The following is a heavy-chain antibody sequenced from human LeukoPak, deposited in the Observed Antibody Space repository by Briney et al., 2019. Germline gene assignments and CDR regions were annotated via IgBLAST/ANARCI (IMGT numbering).Heavy chain of an antibody. J-gene: IGHJ5*02. CDR1: GGSISTFS. V-gene: IGHV4-59*01. CDR2: VNSNGGT. CDR3: ARDAGGTWFDP. Sequence: SETLSLTCTVSGGSISTFSWNWIRQPPGQGLEWIGYVNSNGGTYNDPSLKSRVTVSLDMSKNQFSLKLSSATAADTAVYYCARDAGGTWFDPWGQGILVTVSS.